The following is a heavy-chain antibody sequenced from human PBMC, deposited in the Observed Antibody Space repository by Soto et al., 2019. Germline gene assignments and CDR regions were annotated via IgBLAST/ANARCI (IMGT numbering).Heavy chain of an antibody. Sequence: PSETLSLTCAFSGASITSSYLNWIRQAPGKGLEWIGFVFHNGNTYYNPSLQGRATISLDTSKSQFSLNLNSVTAADTAVYYCARQNNFDYWGRGILVTVSS. CDR3: ARQNNFDY. V-gene: IGHV4-59*08. CDR1: GASITSSY. CDR2: VFHNGNT. J-gene: IGHJ4*02.